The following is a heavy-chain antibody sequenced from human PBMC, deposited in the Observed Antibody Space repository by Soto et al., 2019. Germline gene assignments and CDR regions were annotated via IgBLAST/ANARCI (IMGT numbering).Heavy chain of an antibody. CDR2: IYYSGST. D-gene: IGHD6-13*01. CDR3: ARVSFPIWAAAGTWSRYYYYMDV. CDR1: GGSISSYY. Sequence: PSETLSLTCTVSGGSISSYYWSWIRQPPGKGLEWIGYIYYSGSTNYNPSLKSRVTISVDTSKNQFSLKLSSVTAADTAVYYCARVSFPIWAAAGTWSRYYYYMDVRGKGTTDTVSS. V-gene: IGHV4-59*01. J-gene: IGHJ6*03.